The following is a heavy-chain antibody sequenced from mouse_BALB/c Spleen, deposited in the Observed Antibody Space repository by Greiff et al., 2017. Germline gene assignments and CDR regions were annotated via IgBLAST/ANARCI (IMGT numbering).Heavy chain of an antibody. CDR2: INPSNGRT. Sequence: VKLQQPGAELVKPGASVKLSCKASGYTFTSYWMHWVKQRPGQGLEWIGEINPSNGRTNYNEKFKSKATLTVDKSSSTAYMQLSSLTSEDSAVYYCAREGNYRAMDYWGQGTSVTVAS. V-gene: IGHV1S81*02. CDR3: AREGNYRAMDY. CDR1: GYTFTSYW. D-gene: IGHD2-1*01. J-gene: IGHJ4*01.